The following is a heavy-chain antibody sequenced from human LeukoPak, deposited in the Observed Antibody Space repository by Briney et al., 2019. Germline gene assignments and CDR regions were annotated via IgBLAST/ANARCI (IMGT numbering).Heavy chain of an antibody. CDR1: GYTFTGYY. J-gene: IGHJ3*02. V-gene: IGHV1-2*06. CDR3: ARPHPFAVAGRFDAFDI. D-gene: IGHD6-19*01. CDR2: INPNIGGT. Sequence: ASVKVSCKASGYTFTGYYMHGVRQAPGQGLEWMGRINPNIGGTNYAQKFQVRVTMTRDTPISTAYMELSRLRSAATAVYYCARPHPFAVAGRFDAFDIWGHGTMVTVSS.